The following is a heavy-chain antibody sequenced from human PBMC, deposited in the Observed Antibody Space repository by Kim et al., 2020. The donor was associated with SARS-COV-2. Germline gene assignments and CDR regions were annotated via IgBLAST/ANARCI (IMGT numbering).Heavy chain of an antibody. CDR3: ARSSGYFDY. J-gene: IGHJ4*02. V-gene: IGHV3-30-3*01. D-gene: IGHD3-22*01. Sequence: GGSLRLSCAASGFTFSSYAMHWVRQAPGKGLEWVAVISYDGSNKYYADSVKGRFTISRDNSKNTLYLQMNSLRAEDTAVYYCARSSGYFDYWGQGTLVTVSS. CDR2: ISYDGSNK. CDR1: GFTFSSYA.